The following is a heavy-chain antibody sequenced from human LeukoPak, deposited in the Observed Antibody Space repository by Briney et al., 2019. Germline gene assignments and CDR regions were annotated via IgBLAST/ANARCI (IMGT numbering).Heavy chain of an antibody. Sequence: ASVKVSCKASGYTFTSYYMHWVRQAPGQGLEWMGIINPSGGSTSYAQKFQGRVTMTRDMSTSTVYMELSSLRSEDTAVYYCAIEAARATVTTGDFDYWGQGTLVTVSS. J-gene: IGHJ4*02. V-gene: IGHV1-46*01. CDR1: GYTFTSYY. D-gene: IGHD4-17*01. CDR3: AIEAARATVTTGDFDY. CDR2: INPSGGST.